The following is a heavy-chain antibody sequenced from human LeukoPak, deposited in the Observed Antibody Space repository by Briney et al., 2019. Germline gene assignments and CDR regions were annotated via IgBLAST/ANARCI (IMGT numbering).Heavy chain of an antibody. CDR3: ARVTYYYDSSGYPEGYYYYYMDV. J-gene: IGHJ6*03. CDR2: IYTSGST. Sequence: SQTLSLTCTASGGSISSGSYYWSWIRQPAGKGLEWIGRIYTSGSTNYNPSLKSRVTISVDTSKNQFSLKLRSVTAADTAVYYCARVTYYYDSSGYPEGYYYYYMDVWGKGTTVTISS. D-gene: IGHD3-22*01. CDR1: GGSISSGSYY. V-gene: IGHV4-61*02.